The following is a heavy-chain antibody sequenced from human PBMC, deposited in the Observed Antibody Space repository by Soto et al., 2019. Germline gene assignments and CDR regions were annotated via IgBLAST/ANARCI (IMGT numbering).Heavy chain of an antibody. CDR3: LYWIQNNWFHP. CDR1: GGSISSYY. CDR2: IYYSGST. V-gene: IGHV4-59*01. J-gene: IGHJ5*02. D-gene: IGHD2-8*02. Sequence: QVQLQESGPGLVKPSETLSLTCTVSGGSISSYYWSWIRQPPGKGLEWIGYIYYSGSTNYNPSLKSRVTISIDTSKNQFALKLSSVTASHTTMYYCLYWIQNNWFHPWGQGTLVTVSS.